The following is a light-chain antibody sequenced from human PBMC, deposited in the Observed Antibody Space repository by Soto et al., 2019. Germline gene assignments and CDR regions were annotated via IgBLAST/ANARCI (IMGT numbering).Light chain of an antibody. V-gene: IGKV1-5*01. Sequence: DIQMTQSPSTLSASVGDRVTITCRASQSINNWLAWYQQKPGKAPKLLIYDASSLESGVPSRFSDSGSGTEFTLTISSLQPDDFATYYCQQYNSWDTFGQGTKLEIK. CDR2: DAS. CDR1: QSINNW. J-gene: IGKJ2*01. CDR3: QQYNSWDT.